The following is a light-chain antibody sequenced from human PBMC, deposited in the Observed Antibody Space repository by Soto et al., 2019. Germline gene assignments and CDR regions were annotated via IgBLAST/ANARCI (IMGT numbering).Light chain of an antibody. Sequence: DIQMTQSPSTLSASVGDRVTITCRASQSISSWLAWYQQKPGKAPKLLIYDASSLESGVPSRFSGSGSGTEFTLTSSSLQPDDLATYDCQQYNSYSGGFTFGPGTKVDIK. CDR1: QSISSW. CDR2: DAS. J-gene: IGKJ3*01. V-gene: IGKV1-5*01. CDR3: QQYNSYSGGFT.